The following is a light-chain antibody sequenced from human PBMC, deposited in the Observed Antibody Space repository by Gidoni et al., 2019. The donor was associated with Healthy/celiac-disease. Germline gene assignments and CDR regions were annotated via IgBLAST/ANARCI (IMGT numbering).Light chain of an antibody. Sequence: EIVMTQSPATLSVSPGERATLSCRASQSVSSNLAWYQQKHGQAPRLLIYGASPRATGIPARFSGSGSGTEFTLTISSLQSEDFAVYYCQQYNNWPYTFGQGTKLEIK. CDR3: QQYNNWPYT. V-gene: IGKV3-15*01. J-gene: IGKJ2*01. CDR2: GAS. CDR1: QSVSSN.